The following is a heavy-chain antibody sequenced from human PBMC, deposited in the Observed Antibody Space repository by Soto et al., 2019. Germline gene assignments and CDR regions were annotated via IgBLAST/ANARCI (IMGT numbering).Heavy chain of an antibody. Sequence: QVQLVQSGAEVKKPGASVKVSCKASGYTFTGYYMHWVRQAPGQGLEWMGWINPNSGGTNYAQKFQASVTMTRDTSISTAYMELSRLRSDDTAVYYCAREFDSPEYYYYGMDVWGQGTTVTVSS. CDR2: INPNSGGT. D-gene: IGHD3-9*01. CDR1: GYTFTGYY. V-gene: IGHV1-2*04. CDR3: AREFDSPEYYYYGMDV. J-gene: IGHJ6*02.